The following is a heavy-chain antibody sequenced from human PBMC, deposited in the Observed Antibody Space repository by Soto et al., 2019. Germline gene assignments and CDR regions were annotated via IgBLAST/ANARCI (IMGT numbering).Heavy chain of an antibody. J-gene: IGHJ4*02. CDR1: GFTFSSYA. Sequence: GGSLRLSCAASGFTFSSYAMSWVRQAPGKGLEWVSVIVGSGSSTYSAESLKGRFTISRDNSKNTLYLQMNSLRAEDTAVYYCAKDIWAWSSGWYYDFWGQVTKVTVSS. D-gene: IGHD6-19*01. V-gene: IGHV3-23*01. CDR3: AKDIWAWSSGWYYDF. CDR2: IVGSGSST.